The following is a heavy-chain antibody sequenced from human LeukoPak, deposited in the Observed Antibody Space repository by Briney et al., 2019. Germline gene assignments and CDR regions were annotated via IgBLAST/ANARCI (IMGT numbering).Heavy chain of an antibody. Sequence: GGSLRLSCAASGFIFSSYWMHWVRQKPGEGPLWLSRINGDGTSTAYAHSVQGRFIISRDNAMNTLYLQMNSLRVDHTAVYYCTRQWHTPSAYWGLGTVVTVSS. CDR1: GFIFSSYW. CDR3: TRQWHTPSAY. CDR2: INGDGTST. V-gene: IGHV3-74*03. J-gene: IGHJ4*02. D-gene: IGHD6-19*01.